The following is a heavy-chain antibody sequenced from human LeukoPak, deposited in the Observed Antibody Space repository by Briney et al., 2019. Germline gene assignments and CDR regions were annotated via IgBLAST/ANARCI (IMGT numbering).Heavy chain of an antibody. CDR1: GGSISSYY. J-gene: IGHJ3*02. CDR2: IYYSEST. Sequence: SETLSLTCTVSGGSISSYYWSWIRQPPGKGLEWIGYIYYSESTNYNPSLKSRVTISVDTSKNQFSLKLSSVTAADTAVYYCARGQYYYDSSGYSAAFDIWGQGTMVTVSS. V-gene: IGHV4-59*01. D-gene: IGHD3-22*01. CDR3: ARGQYYYDSSGYSAAFDI.